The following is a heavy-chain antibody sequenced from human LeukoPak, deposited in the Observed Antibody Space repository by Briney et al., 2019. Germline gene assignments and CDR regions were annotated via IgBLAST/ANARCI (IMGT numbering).Heavy chain of an antibody. V-gene: IGHV3-30-3*01. J-gene: IGHJ6*02. CDR2: ISYDGSNK. Sequence: PGRSLRLSCAASGFTFSSYAMHWVRQAPGKGLEWVAGISYDGSNKYYADSVKGRFTISRDNAKNSLYLQMNSLRAEDTAVYYCARGYCGGDCYHYYYYGMDVWGQGTPVTVSS. CDR3: ARGYCGGDCYHYYYYGMDV. D-gene: IGHD2-21*02. CDR1: GFTFSSYA.